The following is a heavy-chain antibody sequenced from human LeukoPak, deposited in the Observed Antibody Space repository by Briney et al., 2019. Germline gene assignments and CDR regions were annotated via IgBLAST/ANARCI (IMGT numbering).Heavy chain of an antibody. CDR1: GGSISSGNYY. D-gene: IGHD3-10*01. J-gene: IGHJ5*02. CDR3: ARGKSYSNWFDP. V-gene: IGHV4-30-4*08. CDR2: IYYSGST. Sequence: SQTLSLTCTVSGGSISSGNYYWSWIRQPPGKGLEWIGYIYYSGSTYYNTSLKSRVTISVDTSKNQFSLKLSSVTAADTAVYYCARGKSYSNWFDPWGQGTLVTVS.